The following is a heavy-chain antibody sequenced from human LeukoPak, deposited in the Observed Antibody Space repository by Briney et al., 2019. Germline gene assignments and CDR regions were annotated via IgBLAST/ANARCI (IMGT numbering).Heavy chain of an antibody. D-gene: IGHD3-22*01. V-gene: IGHV1-18*01. Sequence: GASVKVSCKASGYTFTSYGISWVRQAPGQGLEWMGLISAYNGNTNYAQKLQGRVTMTTDTSTSTAYMELRSLRSDDTAVYYCARAPFPGSSGYYEYYFDYWGQGTLVTVSS. CDR1: GYTFTSYG. CDR2: ISAYNGNT. J-gene: IGHJ4*02. CDR3: ARAPFPGSSGYYEYYFDY.